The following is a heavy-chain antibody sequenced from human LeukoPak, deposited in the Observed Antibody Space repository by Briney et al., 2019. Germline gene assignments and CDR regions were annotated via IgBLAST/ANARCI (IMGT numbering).Heavy chain of an antibody. CDR3: ARGHYGDQGPWYFDL. CDR1: GFTFSSYA. Sequence: PGGSLRLSCAASGFTFSSYAMSWVRQAPGKGLEWVSAISGSGGSTYYADSVKGRFTISRDNSKNTLYLQMNSLRAEDTAVYYCARGHYGDQGPWYFDLWGRGTLVTVSS. CDR2: ISGSGGST. J-gene: IGHJ2*01. V-gene: IGHV3-23*01. D-gene: IGHD4-17*01.